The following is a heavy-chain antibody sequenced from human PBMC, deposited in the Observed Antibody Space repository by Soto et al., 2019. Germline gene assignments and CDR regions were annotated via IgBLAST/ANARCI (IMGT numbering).Heavy chain of an antibody. CDR3: ARAMCFGGSCYLEV. CDR1: GGTFSTYT. D-gene: IGHD2-15*01. Sequence: QVHLVQSGAEVKKPGSSVKVSCKASGGTFSTYTISWVRQAPGQGLEWMGRIAPIINIPDYSQKFQGRVTITADKSTTTAYMELSSLRSEDTAVYYCARAMCFGGSCYLEVWGQGTLVTVSS. V-gene: IGHV1-69*02. J-gene: IGHJ4*02. CDR2: IAPIINIP.